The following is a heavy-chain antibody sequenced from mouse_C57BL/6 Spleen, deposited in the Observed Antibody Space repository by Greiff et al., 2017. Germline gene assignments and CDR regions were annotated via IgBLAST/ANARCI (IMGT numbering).Heavy chain of an antibody. CDR1: GFSLTSYA. Sequence: VKLMESGPGLVAPSQSLSITCTVSGFSLTSYAISWVRQPPGKGLEWLGVIWTGGGTNYNSAINSRLSISKDNTKSQVFLKMNSLQTDDTARDYCATYVVAMDCRGQGTSVTVSS. V-gene: IGHV2-9-1*01. J-gene: IGHJ4*01. D-gene: IGHD1-1*01. CDR2: IWTGGGT. CDR3: ATYVVAMDC.